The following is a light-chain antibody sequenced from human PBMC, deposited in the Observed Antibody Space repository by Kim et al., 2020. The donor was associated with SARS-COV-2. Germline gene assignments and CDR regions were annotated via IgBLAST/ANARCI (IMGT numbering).Light chain of an antibody. CDR1: KLGDKY. V-gene: IGLV3-1*01. Sequence: SYDLTQPPSVSVSPGQTASITCSGDKLGDKYACWYQQKPGQSPVLVIYQDSKRPSGIPERFSGSNAGNTATLTISGTQAMDEADYYCQAWDSSSVVFGGGTQLNV. CDR2: QDS. J-gene: IGLJ2*01. CDR3: QAWDSSSVV.